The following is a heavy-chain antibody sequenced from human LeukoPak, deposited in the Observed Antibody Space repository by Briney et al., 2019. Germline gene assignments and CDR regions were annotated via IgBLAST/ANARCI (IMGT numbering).Heavy chain of an antibody. D-gene: IGHD3-16*01. CDR1: GGIFSRYA. CDR2: MIPIFGTA. CDR3: PCEALRWHLTVGWFGP. Sequence: SAVTVSCKASGGIFSRYASSWVRQAPGQGVEWMGGMIPIFGTANFAQRFRGGVTITADKSTSAAYMEVSSLRADDTAVYFCPCEALRWHLTVGWFGPWGQGTLVTVSS. V-gene: IGHV1-69*06. J-gene: IGHJ5*01.